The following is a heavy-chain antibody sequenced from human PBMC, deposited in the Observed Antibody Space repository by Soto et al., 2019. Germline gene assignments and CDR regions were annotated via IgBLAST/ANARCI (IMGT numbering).Heavy chain of an antibody. CDR3: TTDPSPLTGSGY. CDR2: IRGTTDGGTT. J-gene: IGHJ4*02. V-gene: IGHV3-15*07. D-gene: IGHD3-9*01. Sequence: EVQLVESGGGLVEPGGSLRLSCAASGFTFINAWMNWVRQAPGKGLEWVGRIRGTTDGGTTDYAAPGKRRFTITRDDSKNTLYLQLNSLKTEDTAVYYCTTDPSPLTGSGYWGQGTLVTVS. CDR1: GFTFINAW.